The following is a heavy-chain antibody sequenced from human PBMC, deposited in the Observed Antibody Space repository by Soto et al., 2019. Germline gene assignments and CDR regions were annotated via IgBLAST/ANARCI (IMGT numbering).Heavy chain of an antibody. J-gene: IGHJ6*02. CDR1: GFTFSSYD. Sequence: GGSLRLSCAASGFTFSSYDMHWVRQATGKGLEWVSAIGTAGDTYYPGSVKGRFTISRENAKNSLYLQMNSLRAGDTAVYYCARLGLEYYGSGRSGMDVWGQGTTVTVSS. D-gene: IGHD3-10*01. CDR3: ARLGLEYYGSGRSGMDV. CDR2: IGTAGDT. V-gene: IGHV3-13*01.